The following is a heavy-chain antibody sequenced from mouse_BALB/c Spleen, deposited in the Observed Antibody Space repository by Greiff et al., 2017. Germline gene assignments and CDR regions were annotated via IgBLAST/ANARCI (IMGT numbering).Heavy chain of an antibody. CDR2: ISSGSSTI. V-gene: IGHV5-17*02. D-gene: IGHD1-1*01. CDR1: GFTFSSFG. J-gene: IGHJ3*01. Sequence: EVQRVESGGGLVQPGGSRKLSCAASGFTFSSFGMHWVRQAPEKGLEWVAYISSGSSTIYYADTVKGRFTISRDNPKNTLFLQMTSLRSEDTAMYYCASGGYDGRGFAYWGQGTLVTVSA. CDR3: ASGGYDGRGFAY.